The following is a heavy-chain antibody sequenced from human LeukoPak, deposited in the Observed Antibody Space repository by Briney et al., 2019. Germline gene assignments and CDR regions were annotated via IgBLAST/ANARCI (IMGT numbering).Heavy chain of an antibody. V-gene: IGHV3-23*01. Sequence: PGGSLRLSCAASGFTFNTYAMSWVRQTPGRGLEWVASISGSGGSPYYADSVKGRFTISRDNSKNTLYLQMNSLRAEDTAVYYCAKFVWGSYLHFDFWGQGTLVTVSS. CDR1: GFTFNTYA. CDR2: ISGSGGSP. D-gene: IGHD3-16*01. J-gene: IGHJ4*02. CDR3: AKFVWGSYLHFDF.